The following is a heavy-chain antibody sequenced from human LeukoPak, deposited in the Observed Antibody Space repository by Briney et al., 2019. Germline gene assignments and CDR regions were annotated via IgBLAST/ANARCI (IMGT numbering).Heavy chain of an antibody. CDR1: GFTFSSYA. J-gene: IGHJ6*02. CDR2: ISGSGGST. CDR3: AKGSAYYYYGMDV. V-gene: IGHV3-23*01. Sequence: GGSLRLSCAASGFTFSSYAMSWVRQAPGKGLEWVSAISGSGGSTYYADSVKGRFTISRDNSKNALYLQMNSLRAEDTAVYYCAKGSAYYYYGMDVWGQGTTVTVSS.